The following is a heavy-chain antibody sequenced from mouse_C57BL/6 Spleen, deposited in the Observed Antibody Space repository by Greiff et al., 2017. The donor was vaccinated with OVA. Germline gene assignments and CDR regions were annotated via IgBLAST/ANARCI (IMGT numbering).Heavy chain of an antibody. CDR1: GFTFSDYG. CDR3: ARHGSSPNWYFDV. J-gene: IGHJ1*03. V-gene: IGHV5-17*01. Sequence: EVQVVESGGGLVKPGGSLKLSCAASGFTFSDYGMHWVRQAPEKGLEWVAYISSGSSTIYYADTVKGRFTISRDNAKNTLFLQMTSLRSEDTAMYYCARHGSSPNWYFDVWGTGTTVTVSS. CDR2: ISSGSSTI. D-gene: IGHD1-1*01.